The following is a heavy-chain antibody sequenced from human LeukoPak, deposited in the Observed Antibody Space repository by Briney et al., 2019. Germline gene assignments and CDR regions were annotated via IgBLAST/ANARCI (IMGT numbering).Heavy chain of an antibody. CDR2: IIPILGIA. CDR1: GGTFSSYT. CDR3: ARERDDSSGYYERGAFDI. Sequence: ASVKVSRKASGGTFSSYTISWVRQAPGQGLEWMGRIIPILGIANYAQKFQGRVTITADKSTSTAYMELSSLRSEDTAVYYCARERDDSSGYYERGAFDIWGQGTMVTVSS. J-gene: IGHJ3*02. V-gene: IGHV1-69*04. D-gene: IGHD3-22*01.